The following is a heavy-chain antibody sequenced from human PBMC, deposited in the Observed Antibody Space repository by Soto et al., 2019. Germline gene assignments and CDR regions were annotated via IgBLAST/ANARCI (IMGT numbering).Heavy chain of an antibody. CDR1: GFTFSSYG. V-gene: IGHV3-30*18. Sequence: QVQLVESGGGVVQPGRSLRLSCAASGFTFSSYGMHWVRQAPGKGLEWVAVISYDGSNKYYADSVKGRFTISRDNSKNTXXLQMNSLRAEDTAVYYCAKDRRDYDILTGYYIYDYWGQGTLVTVSS. D-gene: IGHD3-9*01. J-gene: IGHJ4*02. CDR2: ISYDGSNK. CDR3: AKDRRDYDILTGYYIYDY.